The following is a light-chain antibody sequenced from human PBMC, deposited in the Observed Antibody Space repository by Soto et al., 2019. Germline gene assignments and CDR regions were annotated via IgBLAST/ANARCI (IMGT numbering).Light chain of an antibody. Sequence: DIQMTQSPSTLSGSVGDRVTITCRASQTISSWLAWYQQKPGKDPKLLIYKASTLKSGVPSRFSGSGSGTEFTLTISSLQPDDCATYYCQRYNSYAEAFGQGTKVELK. CDR1: QTISSW. J-gene: IGKJ1*01. V-gene: IGKV1-5*03. CDR2: KAS. CDR3: QRYNSYAEA.